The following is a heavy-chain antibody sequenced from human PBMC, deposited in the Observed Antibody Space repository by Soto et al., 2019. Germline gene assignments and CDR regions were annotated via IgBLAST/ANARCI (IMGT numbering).Heavy chain of an antibody. D-gene: IGHD3-3*01. J-gene: IGHJ6*02. CDR1: GGSISSYY. Sequence: LSLTCTVSGGSISSYYWSWIRQPPGKGLEWIGYIYYSGSTNYNPSLKSRVTISVDTSKNQFSLKLSSVTAADTAVYYCARGNYDFWSGYSYGMDVWGQGTTVTVSS. V-gene: IGHV4-59*01. CDR2: IYYSGST. CDR3: ARGNYDFWSGYSYGMDV.